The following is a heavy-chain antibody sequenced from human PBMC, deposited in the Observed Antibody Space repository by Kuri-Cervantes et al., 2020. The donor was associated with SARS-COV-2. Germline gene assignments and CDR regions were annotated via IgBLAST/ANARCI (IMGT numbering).Heavy chain of an antibody. V-gene: IGHV1-8*01. CDR2: MNPNSGNT. Sequence: ASVKVSCKASGYTFTSYDINWVRQATGQGLEWMGWMNPNSGNTGYAQKFQGRVTMTRNTSISTAYMELSSLRSEDTAVYYCAKAGGSYSAEYFQHWGQGTLVTVSS. CDR1: GYTFTSYD. CDR3: AKAGGSYSAEYFQH. D-gene: IGHD1-26*01. J-gene: IGHJ1*01.